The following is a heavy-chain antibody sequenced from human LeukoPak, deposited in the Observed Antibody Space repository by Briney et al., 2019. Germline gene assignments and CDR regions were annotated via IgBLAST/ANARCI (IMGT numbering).Heavy chain of an antibody. CDR1: GGSFSGYY. D-gene: IGHD3-22*01. J-gene: IGHJ4*02. CDR2: INHSGST. V-gene: IGHV4-34*01. Sequence: SETLSLTCAVYGGSFSGYYWSWIRQPPGKGLEWIGEINHSGSTNHNPSLKSRVTISVDTSKNQFSLKLSSVTAADTAVYYCARLYHTRPETYYYDSSGYYYPFDYWGQGTLVTVSS. CDR3: ARLYHTRPETYYYDSSGYYYPFDY.